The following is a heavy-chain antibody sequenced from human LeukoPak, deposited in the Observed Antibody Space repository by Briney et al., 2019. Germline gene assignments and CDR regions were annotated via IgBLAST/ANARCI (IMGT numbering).Heavy chain of an antibody. CDR2: IYYSGST. D-gene: IGHD6-13*01. Sequence: SETLSLTCTVSGGSISSYYWSWIRQPPGKGLEWIGYIYYSGSTNYNPSLKSRVTISVDTSKNQFSLKLSSVTAADTAVYYCARSFEKQQLVFGTLPKDVWGQGTTVTVSS. CDR1: GGSISSYY. CDR3: ARSFEKQQLVFGTLPKDV. V-gene: IGHV4-59*08. J-gene: IGHJ6*02.